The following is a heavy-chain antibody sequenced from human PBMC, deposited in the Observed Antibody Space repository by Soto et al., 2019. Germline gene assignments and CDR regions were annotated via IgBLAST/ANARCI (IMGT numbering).Heavy chain of an antibody. J-gene: IGHJ4*02. CDR1: GFTVSSNY. Sequence: GGSLRLSCAASGFTVSSNYMSWVRQAPGKGLEWVSVIYSGGSTYYADSVKGRFTISRDNSKNTLYLQMNSLRAEDTAVYYCARSQTEGVFDYWGQGTLVTVSS. CDR2: IYSGGST. V-gene: IGHV3-66*01. D-gene: IGHD2-21*02. CDR3: ARSQTEGVFDY.